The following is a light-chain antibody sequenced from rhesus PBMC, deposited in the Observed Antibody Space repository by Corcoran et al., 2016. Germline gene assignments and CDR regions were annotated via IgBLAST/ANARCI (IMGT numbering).Light chain of an antibody. CDR1: QSVSSY. Sequence: QVILTQSPATLSLSPGERATLSCRASQSVSSYLAWYQQKPGQAPRLLIYGASSRATGIPERFSGSGSGTDFTLTISSLEPEDVGVYHCYQHSSGFTFGPGTKLDIK. CDR2: GAS. V-gene: IGKV3-10*01. CDR3: YQHSSGFT. J-gene: IGKJ3*01.